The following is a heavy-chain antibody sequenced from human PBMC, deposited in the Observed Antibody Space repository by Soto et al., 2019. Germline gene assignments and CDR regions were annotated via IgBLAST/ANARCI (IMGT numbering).Heavy chain of an antibody. Sequence: QVQLVQSGAEVKKPGASVKVSCKASGYTFTSYGIIWVRQAPGQGLEWMGWISAYNGNTNYAQKLQGRVTMTTDTSTSTAYMELRSLRSDDTAVYYCARDRLIIAAAGRTSEGYWGQGTLVTVSS. J-gene: IGHJ4*02. CDR2: ISAYNGNT. D-gene: IGHD6-13*01. CDR3: ARDRLIIAAAGRTSEGY. CDR1: GYTFTSYG. V-gene: IGHV1-18*01.